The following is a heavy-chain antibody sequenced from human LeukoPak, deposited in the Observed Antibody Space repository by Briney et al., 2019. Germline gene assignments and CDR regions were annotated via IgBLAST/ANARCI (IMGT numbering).Heavy chain of an antibody. J-gene: IGHJ4*02. Sequence: PSETLSLTCTVSGGSISSYYWSWIRQPPGKGLEWIGYIYYSGSTNYNPSLKSRVTISVDTSKNQFSLKLSSVTAADTAVYYCARDQWRGSLMYWGQGTLVTVSS. CDR3: ARDQWRGSLMY. V-gene: IGHV4-59*01. CDR1: GGSISSYY. CDR2: IYYSGST. D-gene: IGHD6-19*01.